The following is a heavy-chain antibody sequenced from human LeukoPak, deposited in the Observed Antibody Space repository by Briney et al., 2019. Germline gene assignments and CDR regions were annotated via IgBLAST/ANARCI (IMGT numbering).Heavy chain of an antibody. D-gene: IGHD3-3*01. V-gene: IGHV4-59*06. J-gene: IGHJ4*02. Sequence: SSETLSLTCTVSGGSISSYYWSWIRQPPGKGLEWIGYIYYSGSTYYNPSLKSRVTISVDTSKNQFSLKLSSVTAADTAVYYCAGFLGYFDYWGQGTLVTVSS. CDR1: GGSISSYY. CDR3: AGFLGYFDY. CDR2: IYYSGST.